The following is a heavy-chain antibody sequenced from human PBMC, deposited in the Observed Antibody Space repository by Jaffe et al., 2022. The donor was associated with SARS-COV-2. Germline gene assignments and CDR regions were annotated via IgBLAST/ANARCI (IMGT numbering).Heavy chain of an antibody. D-gene: IGHD2-2*01. CDR3: AREVGVVVNAFDI. V-gene: IGHV3-30*04. CDR2: ISYDGSNK. Sequence: QVQLVESGGGVVQPGRSLRLSCAASGFTFSSYAMHWVRQAPGKGLEWVAVISYDGSNKYYADSVKGRFTISRDNSKNTLYLQMNSLRAEDTAVYYCAREVGVVVNAFDIWGQGTMVTVSS. CDR1: GFTFSSYA. J-gene: IGHJ3*02.